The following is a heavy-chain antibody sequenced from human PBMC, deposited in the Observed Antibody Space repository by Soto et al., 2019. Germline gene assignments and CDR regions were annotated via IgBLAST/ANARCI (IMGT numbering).Heavy chain of an antibody. J-gene: IGHJ6*02. CDR3: ARLPGALVAVLYIYPLDGREPLSDVDV. V-gene: IGHV3-30-3*01. Sequence: QMELVESGGGVVQPGASLRLSCAASGFTFNYYPMHWVRQTPGKGLEWVAVISFDGSNKYYADSVKGRFTISRDNSKNMLYLQMNRVRPEDAAVYYCARLPGALVAVLYIYPLDGREPLSDVDVWGQGTTVSVSS. CDR1: GFTFNYYP. D-gene: IGHD6-19*01. CDR2: ISFDGSNK.